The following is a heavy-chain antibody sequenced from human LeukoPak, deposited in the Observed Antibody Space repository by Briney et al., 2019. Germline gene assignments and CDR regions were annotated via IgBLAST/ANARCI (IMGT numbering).Heavy chain of an antibody. CDR2: IYISGSA. CDR3: AKDPNDRINMIVVVIGNYFDY. D-gene: IGHD3-22*01. CDR1: GFSVSSNY. V-gene: IGHV3-66*01. J-gene: IGHJ4*02. Sequence: PGGSLRLSCAASGFSVSSNYMSWVRQAPGKGLEWVSVIYISGSAYYADSVKGRFIISRDNSKNTQYLHMKTRTAEHTAVYYCAKDPNDRINMIVVVIGNYFDYWGQGTLVTVSS.